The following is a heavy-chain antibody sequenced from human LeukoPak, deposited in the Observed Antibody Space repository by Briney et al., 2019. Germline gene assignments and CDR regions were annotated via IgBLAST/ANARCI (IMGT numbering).Heavy chain of an antibody. V-gene: IGHV4-59*01. CDR2: IYYSGST. CDR1: GGSISSYY. J-gene: IGHJ5*02. Sequence: SETLSLTCTVSGGSISSYYWSWIRQPPGKGLEWIGYIYYSGSTNYNPSLKSRVTISADTSKNQFSLKLSSVTAADTAVYYCARYDWSLLNWFDPWGQGTLVTVSS. D-gene: IGHD1-1*01. CDR3: ARYDWSLLNWFDP.